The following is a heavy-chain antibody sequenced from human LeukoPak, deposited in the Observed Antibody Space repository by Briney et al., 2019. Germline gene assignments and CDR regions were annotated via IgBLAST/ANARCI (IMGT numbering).Heavy chain of an antibody. CDR3: ARLREIPVFGVVTKSTSYFDY. J-gene: IGHJ4*02. CDR2: IKQDRSEK. CDR1: GFTFSSCW. D-gene: IGHD3-3*01. V-gene: IGHV3-7*01. Sequence: GGSLRLSCAASGFTFSSCWMSWVRQAPGKGLELVANIKQDRSEKYYVDSVKGRFTISRDNAKNSLYLQMNSLRAEDTAVYYCARLREIPVFGVVTKSTSYFDYWGQGTLVTVSS.